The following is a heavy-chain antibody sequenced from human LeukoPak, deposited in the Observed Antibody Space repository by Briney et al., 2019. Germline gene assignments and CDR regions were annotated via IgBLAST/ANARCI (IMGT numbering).Heavy chain of an antibody. V-gene: IGHV1-69*13. CDR3: AREKSCSSTSCYGYFDY. CDR1: GGTFSSYA. J-gene: IGHJ4*02. CDR2: IIPIFGTA. D-gene: IGHD2-2*01. Sequence: SVKVSCKASGGTFSSYAISWVRQAPGQGLEWMGGIIPIFGTANYAQKFQGRVTITADESTSTAYMELSSLRSEDTAVYYCAREKSCSSTSCYGYFDYWGQGTLVTASS.